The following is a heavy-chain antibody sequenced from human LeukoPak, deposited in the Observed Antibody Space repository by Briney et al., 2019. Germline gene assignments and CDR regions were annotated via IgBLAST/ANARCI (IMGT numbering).Heavy chain of an antibody. J-gene: IGHJ3*01. Sequence: GGSLRLSCAASGFTLSNYRMNWFRQAPGRGRGWVAIINRDRTKKHYVESVKGRFTISRVNAKNSLYLQMNSLRAEDTAAYYRARDPTVTNVHEAFDLWGQGTMVTVSS. D-gene: IGHD4-17*01. CDR3: ARDPTVTNVHEAFDL. CDR1: GFTLSNYR. V-gene: IGHV3-7*05. CDR2: INRDRTKK.